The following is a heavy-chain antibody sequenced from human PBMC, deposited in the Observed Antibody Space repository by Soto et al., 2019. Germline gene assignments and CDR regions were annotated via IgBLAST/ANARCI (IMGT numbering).Heavy chain of an antibody. D-gene: IGHD3-3*01. CDR3: ASIIMVFGVANVGNYFDS. Sequence: QVHLVQSGAEVKKPGASVKVSCKASGYMFSNYGLSWVRQAPGQGLEWMGWISASNGQTKYAQKFQGRVTMTTDTSTTTAYMELRSLRADDTAVYYCASIIMVFGVANVGNYFDSRGQGTLVTVSS. CDR1: GYMFSNYG. CDR2: ISASNGQT. V-gene: IGHV1-18*01. J-gene: IGHJ4*02.